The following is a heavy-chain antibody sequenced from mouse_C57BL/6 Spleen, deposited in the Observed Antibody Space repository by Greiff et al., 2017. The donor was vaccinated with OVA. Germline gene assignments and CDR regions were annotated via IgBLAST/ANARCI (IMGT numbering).Heavy chain of an antibody. V-gene: IGHV2-3*01. J-gene: IGHJ3*01. Sequence: VKLMESGPGLVAPSQSLSITCTVSGFSLTSYGVSWVRQPPGKGLEWLGVIWGDGSTNYHSALISRLSISKDNSKSQVFLKLNSLQTDDTATYYCAKEIRGSSYAWFAYWGQGTLVTVSA. CDR3: AKEIRGSSYAWFAY. D-gene: IGHD1-1*01. CDR2: IWGDGST. CDR1: GFSLTSYG.